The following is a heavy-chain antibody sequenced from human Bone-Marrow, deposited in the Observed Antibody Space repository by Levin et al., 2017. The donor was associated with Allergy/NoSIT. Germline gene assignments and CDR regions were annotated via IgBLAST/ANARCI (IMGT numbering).Heavy chain of an antibody. J-gene: IGHJ4*02. D-gene: IGHD3-16*02. Sequence: KSSETLSLTCTVSAASINSNYWHWIRQPPGKGLEWIGYLFSGEKTNYNPSLKSRITISVDASKNQFSLNLTSVTADATAVYYFVRSPTDPYFDYVWGNYRRPWYFDYWGQGTLVTVSS. CDR1: AASINSNY. CDR2: LFSGEKT. V-gene: IGHV4-59*01. CDR3: VRSPTDPYFDYVWGNYRRPWYFDY.